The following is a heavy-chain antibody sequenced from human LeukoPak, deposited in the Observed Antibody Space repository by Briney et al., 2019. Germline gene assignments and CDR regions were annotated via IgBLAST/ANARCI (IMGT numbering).Heavy chain of an antibody. Sequence: GESLEISCKGSGYSFTTYWIGWVRQMPGKGLEWVGFIYPGDSDTRYSPSFQGQVTISADKSISTAYLKWSSLKASDTAMYYCARQVTPRANYYYYYGMDVWGLGTTVTVSS. D-gene: IGHD2-21*02. CDR3: ARQVTPRANYYYYYGMDV. CDR2: IYPGDSDT. J-gene: IGHJ6*02. CDR1: GYSFTTYW. V-gene: IGHV5-51*01.